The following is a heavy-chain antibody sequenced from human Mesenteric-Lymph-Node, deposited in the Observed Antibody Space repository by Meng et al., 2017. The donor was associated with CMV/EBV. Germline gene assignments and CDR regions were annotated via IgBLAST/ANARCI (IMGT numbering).Heavy chain of an antibody. J-gene: IGHJ6*02. CDR3: ARVLEDFGYNYYGLDV. CDR1: GYTFPGHY. V-gene: IGHV1-2*02. D-gene: IGHD1-14*01. Sequence: ASVKVSCKASGYTFPGHYMHWVRQAPGQGLEWTGWINPKSGGTNYAQKFQGRVTMTRDTSISTVYMELSRLKSDDTAVYYCARVLEDFGYNYYGLDVWGQGASVTVSS. CDR2: INPKSGGT.